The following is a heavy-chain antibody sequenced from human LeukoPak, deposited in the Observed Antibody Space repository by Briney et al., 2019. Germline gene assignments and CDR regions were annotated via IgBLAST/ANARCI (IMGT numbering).Heavy chain of an antibody. J-gene: IGHJ4*02. CDR3: AKGGVELRETRIDY. CDR1: GFTFDDYA. CDR2: ISWNSGSI. D-gene: IGHD1-7*01. V-gene: IGHV3-9*03. Sequence: PGGSLRLSCAASGFTFDDYAMHWVRQAPGKGLEWVSGISWNSGSIGYADSVKGRFTISRDNAKNSLYLQMNSLRAEDMALYYCAKGGVELRETRIDYWGQGTLVTVSS.